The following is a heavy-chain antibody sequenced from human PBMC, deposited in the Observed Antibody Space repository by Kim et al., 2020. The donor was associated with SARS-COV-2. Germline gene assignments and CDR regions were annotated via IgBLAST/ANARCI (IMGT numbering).Heavy chain of an antibody. D-gene: IGHD1-26*01. Sequence: YLNYADSVKGRVTISRDNAQHSLYLRMTSLRADDTAVYYCARDLGHAFDIWGQGTMVTVSS. V-gene: IGHV3-21*01. CDR2: YL. J-gene: IGHJ3*02. CDR3: ARDLGHAFDI.